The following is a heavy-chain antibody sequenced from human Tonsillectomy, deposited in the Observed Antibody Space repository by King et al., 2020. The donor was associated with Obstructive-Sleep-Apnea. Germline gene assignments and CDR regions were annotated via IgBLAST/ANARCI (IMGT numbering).Heavy chain of an antibody. CDR2: ISWNSGGI. CDR3: AKEIKRGNSGSGGWDC. J-gene: IGHJ4*02. CDR1: GFTFDDYA. D-gene: IGHD2/OR15-2a*01. Sequence: VQLVESGGGLVQPGRSLRLSCAASGFTFDDYAMHWVRQAPGKGLEWVSGISWNSGGIGYADSVKGRFTISRDNAKNSLYLQMNSLRAEDTALYYCAKEIKRGNSGSGGWDCWGQGTLGTVSS. V-gene: IGHV3-9*01.